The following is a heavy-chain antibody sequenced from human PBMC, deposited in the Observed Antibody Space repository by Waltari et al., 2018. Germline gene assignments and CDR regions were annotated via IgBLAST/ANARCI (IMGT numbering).Heavy chain of an antibody. J-gene: IGHJ4*02. V-gene: IGHV4-34*01. CDR3: ARSSSSPFFDY. Sequence: QVQLQQWGAGLLKPSETLSLTCAVYGGAFRGYYWIWIRQPPGKGLEWIGEINHSGSTNSNPSLKSRVTISVDTSKNQFSLKLSSVTAADTAVYYCARSSSSPFFDYWGQGTLVTVSS. CDR1: GGAFRGYY. D-gene: IGHD6-6*01. CDR2: INHSGST.